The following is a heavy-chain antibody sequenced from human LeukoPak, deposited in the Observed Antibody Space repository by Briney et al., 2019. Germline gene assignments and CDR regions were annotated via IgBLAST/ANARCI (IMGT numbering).Heavy chain of an antibody. CDR1: GYTFTSYG. CDR3: ARDLSFGLYYGSGSYLQFDY. V-gene: IGHV1-18*01. Sequence: ASVKVSCKASGYTFTSYGISWVRQAPGQGLEWMGWISAYNGNTNYAQKLQGRVTMTTDTSTSTAYMELRSLRSDDTAVYYCARDLSFGLYYGSGSYLQFDYWGQGTLVTVSS. J-gene: IGHJ4*02. D-gene: IGHD3-10*01. CDR2: ISAYNGNT.